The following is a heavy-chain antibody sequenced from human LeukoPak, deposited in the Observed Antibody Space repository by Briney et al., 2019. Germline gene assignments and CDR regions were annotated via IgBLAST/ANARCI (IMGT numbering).Heavy chain of an antibody. V-gene: IGHV4-34*01. CDR2: INHSGNT. CDR3: ARRQPYYYDSSGYYTF. Sequence: SETLSLTCAVYGGSFSGYYWSWIRQPPGKGLEWIGEINHSGNTNYNPSLKSRVTISVDTSKNQFSLKLSSVTAADTAVYYCARRQPYYYDSSGYYTFWGQGTLVTVSS. CDR1: GGSFSGYY. D-gene: IGHD3-22*01. J-gene: IGHJ4*02.